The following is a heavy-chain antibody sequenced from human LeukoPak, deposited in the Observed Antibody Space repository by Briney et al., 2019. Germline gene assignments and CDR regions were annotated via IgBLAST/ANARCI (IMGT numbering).Heavy chain of an antibody. D-gene: IGHD3-22*01. CDR1: GGTSSSYT. CDR3: AFDYYDSSGYSDY. V-gene: IGHV1-69*02. Sequence: SVKVSCKASGGTSSSYTISWVRQAPGQGLEWMGRIIPILGIANYAQKFQGRVTITADKSTSTAYMELSSLRSEDTAVYYCAFDYYDSSGYSDYWGQGTLVTVSS. J-gene: IGHJ4*02. CDR2: IIPILGIA.